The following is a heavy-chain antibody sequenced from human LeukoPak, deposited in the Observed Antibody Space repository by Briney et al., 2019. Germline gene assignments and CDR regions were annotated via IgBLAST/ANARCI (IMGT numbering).Heavy chain of an antibody. CDR1: GYTFTSYA. Sequence: ASVKVSCKASGYTFTSYAMHWVRQAPGQRLEWMGWINAGNGNTKYPQKFQGRVTITRDTSASTAYMELSSLRSEDTAVYYCARVYPYSSGPYDYWGQGTLVTVSS. CDR3: ARVYPYSSGPYDY. V-gene: IGHV1-3*01. CDR2: INAGNGNT. J-gene: IGHJ4*02. D-gene: IGHD6-19*01.